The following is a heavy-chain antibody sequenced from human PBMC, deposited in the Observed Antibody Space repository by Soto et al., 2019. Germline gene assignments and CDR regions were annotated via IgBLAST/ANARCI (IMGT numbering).Heavy chain of an antibody. CDR3: AKDRIPDGRWNFDY. CDR1: GFTLSSYT. Sequence: EVQLLESGGGLVQPGGSLRLSCEVSGFTLSSYTMSWVRQAPGKGLEWVSSILGGGTRYYADSMEGRFTISKDISKSTLFLHSNNLRAEDTAVYYCAKDRIPDGRWNFDYWGQGTLVTVSS. J-gene: IGHJ4*02. V-gene: IGHV3-23*01. CDR2: ILGGGTR. D-gene: IGHD2-2*02.